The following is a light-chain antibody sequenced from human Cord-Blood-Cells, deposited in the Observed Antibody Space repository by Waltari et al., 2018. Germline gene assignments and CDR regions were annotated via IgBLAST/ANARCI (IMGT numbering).Light chain of an antibody. V-gene: IGLV2-14*01. CDR2: DVS. Sequence: QSALTQPASVSGSPGKSITIPCTGTSNDVGGDNCVSWYQPHPGKAPKLMIYDVSNRPSGVSNRFSGSKSGNTAALTISGLQAEDEADYYCSSYTSSSTWVFGGGTKLTVL. J-gene: IGLJ3*02. CDR3: SSYTSSSTWV. CDR1: SNDVGGDNC.